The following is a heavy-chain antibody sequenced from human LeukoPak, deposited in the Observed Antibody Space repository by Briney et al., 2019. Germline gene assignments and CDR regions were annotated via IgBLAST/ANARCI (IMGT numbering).Heavy chain of an antibody. CDR2: ISSSSSYI. J-gene: IGHJ3*02. V-gene: IGHV3-21*01. CDR3: ARDREGGSSWYRAFDI. Sequence: PGGSLRLSCAAPGFTFSSYSMNWVRQAPGKGLEWVSSISSSSSYIYYADSVKGRFTISRDNAKNSLYLQMNSLRAEDTAVYYCARDREGGSSWYRAFDIWGQGTMVTVSS. CDR1: GFTFSSYS. D-gene: IGHD6-13*01.